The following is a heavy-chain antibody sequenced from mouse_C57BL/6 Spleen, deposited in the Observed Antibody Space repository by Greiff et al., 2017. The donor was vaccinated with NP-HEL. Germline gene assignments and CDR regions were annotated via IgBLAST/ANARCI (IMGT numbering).Heavy chain of an antibody. CDR1: GFTFSSYA. CDR2: ISDGGSYT. V-gene: IGHV5-4*01. D-gene: IGHD4-1*01. Sequence: EVKLVESGGGLVKPGGSLKLSCAASGFTFSSYAMSWVRQTPEKRLEWVATISDGGSYTYYPDNVKGRFTISRDNAKNNLYLQMSHLKSEDTAMYYCARDRTGTRAWFAYWGQGTLVTVSA. J-gene: IGHJ3*01. CDR3: ARDRTGTRAWFAY.